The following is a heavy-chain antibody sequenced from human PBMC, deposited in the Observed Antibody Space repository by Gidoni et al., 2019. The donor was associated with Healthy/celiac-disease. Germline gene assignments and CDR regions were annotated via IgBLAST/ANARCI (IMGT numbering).Heavy chain of an antibody. D-gene: IGHD2-21*02. CDR3: AREGSYCGGDCHPAYYVDY. V-gene: IGHV3-30-3*01. J-gene: IGHJ4*02. CDR2: ISYDGSNK. CDR1: GFTFSSYA. Sequence: QVQLVESGGGVVQPGRSLRISCAASGFTFSSYAMHWVRQAPGKGLEWVAVISYDGSNKYYADSVKGRFTISRDNSKNTLYLKMNSLRAEDTAVDYCAREGSYCGGDCHPAYYVDYWGQGTLVTVSS.